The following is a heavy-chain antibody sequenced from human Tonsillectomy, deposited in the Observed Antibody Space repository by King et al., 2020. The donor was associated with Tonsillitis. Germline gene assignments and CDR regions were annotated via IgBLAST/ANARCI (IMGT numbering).Heavy chain of an antibody. J-gene: IGHJ4*02. CDR3: AHRTLFYDSSGYLFDY. D-gene: IGHD3-22*01. CDR1: GFSLSTTGVC. V-gene: IGHV2-5*02. CDR2: IYWDDDK. Sequence: NLKESGPTLVKPPQTLTLTCTFSGFSLSTTGVCVGWIRQPPGKALEWLALIYWDDDKRYSPSLKSRLTITKDTSKNQVVLTMTNMDPVDTATYYCAHRTLFYDSSGYLFDYWGQGTLVTVSS.